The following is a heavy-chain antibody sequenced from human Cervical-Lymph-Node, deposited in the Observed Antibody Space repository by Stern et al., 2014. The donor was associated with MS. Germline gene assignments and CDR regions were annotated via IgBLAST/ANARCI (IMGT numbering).Heavy chain of an antibody. V-gene: IGHV3-30*18. CDR2: ISYDGNNE. CDR1: GFIFRTYA. Sequence: VQLLQSGGGVVQPGRSLRLSCAASGFIFRTYAMHWVRQAPGEGLEWVAVISYDGNNEYYADSVKGRFTISRDNSKSTLYLQMNSLRAEDTAVYYCAQDSQSTTTYHYYGMDVWGQGTTVIVS. CDR3: AQDSQSTTTYHYYGMDV. D-gene: IGHD4-11*01. J-gene: IGHJ6*02.